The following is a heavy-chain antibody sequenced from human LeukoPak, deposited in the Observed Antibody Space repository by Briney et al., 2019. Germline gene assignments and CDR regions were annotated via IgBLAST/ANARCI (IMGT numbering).Heavy chain of an antibody. CDR3: AKPYYYESSGLVYYFDY. CDR2: ISASDGTT. V-gene: IGHV3-23*01. CDR1: GFTFSSYA. J-gene: IGHJ4*02. Sequence: GGSLGLSCAASGFTFSSYAMTWVRQAPGKGLEWVSVISASDGTTSYADSVKGRFTISRDNSKNTLFMQTNSLRAEDTAVYYCAKPYYYESSGLVYYFDYWGQGSLVTVSS. D-gene: IGHD3-22*01.